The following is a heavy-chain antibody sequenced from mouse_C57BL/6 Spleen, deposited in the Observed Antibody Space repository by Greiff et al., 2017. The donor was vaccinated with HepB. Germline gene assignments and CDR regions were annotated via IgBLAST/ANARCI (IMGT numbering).Heavy chain of an antibody. CDR2: IDPSDSYT. J-gene: IGHJ4*01. Sequence: VQLQQPGAELVKPGASVKLSCKASGYTFTSYWMQWVKQRPGQGLEWIGEIDPSDSYTNYNQKFKGKATLTVDTSSSTAYMQLSSLTSEDSAVYYCARGIYYYGSSYAMDYWGQGTSVTVSS. V-gene: IGHV1-50*01. CDR1: GYTFTSYW. CDR3: ARGIYYYGSSYAMDY. D-gene: IGHD1-1*01.